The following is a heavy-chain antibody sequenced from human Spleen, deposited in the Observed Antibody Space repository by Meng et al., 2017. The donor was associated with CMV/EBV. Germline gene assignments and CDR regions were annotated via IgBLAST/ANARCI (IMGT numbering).Heavy chain of an antibody. Sequence: CEDSGFGFDEYGMSWVRRVPGKGLEWVSGINWSGGTTTYGDSVRDRFSNSRDNAKNSLYLQMTSLRGEDTAFYYCARHYDFWSDYLALWGQGTLVTVSS. D-gene: IGHD3-3*01. J-gene: IGHJ4*02. CDR1: GFGFDEYG. V-gene: IGHV3-20*04. CDR3: ARHYDFWSDYLAL. CDR2: INWSGGTT.